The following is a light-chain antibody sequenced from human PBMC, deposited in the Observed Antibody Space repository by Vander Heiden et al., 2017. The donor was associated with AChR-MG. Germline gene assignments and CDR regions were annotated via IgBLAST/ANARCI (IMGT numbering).Light chain of an antibody. CDR2: GAS. V-gene: IGKV3-15*01. Sequence: ELVMTQSPATLSVSPGERATLACRASQSVRSNLAWYQQKPGQAPRLLIYGASTRATGIPARFSGSWSGTEFTLTISSLQSEDFAVYYCQQYNNWPPWTFGQGTKVEIK. CDR1: QSVRSN. J-gene: IGKJ1*01. CDR3: QQYNNWPPWT.